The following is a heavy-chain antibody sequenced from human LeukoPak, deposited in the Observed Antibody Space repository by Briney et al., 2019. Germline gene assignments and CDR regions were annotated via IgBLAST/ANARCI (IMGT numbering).Heavy chain of an antibody. J-gene: IGHJ4*02. CDR2: ISYDGSNE. Sequence: GGSLRLSCAASGFTFSSYVMHWVRQAPGKGLEWVAIISYDGSNEYYADSVKGRFTISRDNPKNTLYLQMNSLRAADTAVYYCAKASAMIVVVSKHFDYWGQGTLVTVSS. D-gene: IGHD3-22*01. CDR3: AKASAMIVVVSKHFDY. CDR1: GFTFSSYV. V-gene: IGHV3-30*04.